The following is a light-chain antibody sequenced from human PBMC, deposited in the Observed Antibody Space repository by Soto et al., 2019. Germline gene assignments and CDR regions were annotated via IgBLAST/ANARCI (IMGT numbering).Light chain of an antibody. CDR2: GAS. V-gene: IGKV3-15*01. CDR3: QQYGSSPEWT. CDR1: QSVSSN. Sequence: EILMTQFPAPLSVSPGERATLPCRASQSVSSNLAWYQQKPGQAPRLLIYGASTRATGIPARFSGSGSGTEFTLTISNLQSEDFAVYYCQQYGSSPEWTFGQGTKVDI. J-gene: IGKJ1*01.